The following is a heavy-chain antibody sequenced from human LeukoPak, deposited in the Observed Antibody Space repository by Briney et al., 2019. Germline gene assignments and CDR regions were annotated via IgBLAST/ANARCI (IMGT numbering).Heavy chain of an antibody. CDR3: ARDRDSSGYYPICAEYFQH. Sequence: PGGSLRLSCAASGFTFNNYAMHWVRQAPGKGLEWVTVISYDGSNKYYADSVKGRFTISRDNSKNTLYLQMNSLRAEDTAVYYCARDRDSSGYYPICAEYFQHWGQGTLVTVSS. CDR2: ISYDGSNK. V-gene: IGHV3-30-3*01. CDR1: GFTFNNYA. J-gene: IGHJ1*01. D-gene: IGHD3-22*01.